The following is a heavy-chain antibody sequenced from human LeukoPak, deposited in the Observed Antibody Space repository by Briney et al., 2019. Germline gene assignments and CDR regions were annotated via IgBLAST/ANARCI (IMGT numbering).Heavy chain of an antibody. J-gene: IGHJ4*02. D-gene: IGHD3-10*01. CDR1: GFTFSSYS. Sequence: GGSLRLSCAASGFTFSSYSMNWVRQAPGKGLEWVSSISSSSSNIYYADSVKGRFTISRDNAKNTLYLQMNSLRAEDTAVYYCAKVRFGVTARYYFDYWGQGTLVTVSS. CDR3: AKVRFGVTARYYFDY. CDR2: ISSSSSNI. V-gene: IGHV3-21*04.